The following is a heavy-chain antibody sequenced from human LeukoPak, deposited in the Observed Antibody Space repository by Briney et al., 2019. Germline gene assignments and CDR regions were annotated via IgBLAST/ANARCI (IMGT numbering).Heavy chain of an antibody. Sequence: PSETLSLTCTVSGGSISSNYYYWGWIRQPPGKGLEWIGSMYYSGSTYYNPSLKSRVTISVDTSKNQFSLKLNSGTAADTAVYYRVRHCLKYHDYDFLDPWGQGTLVTVSS. CDR3: VRHCLKYHDYDFLDP. CDR1: GGSISSNYYY. D-gene: IGHD3-22*01. V-gene: IGHV4-39*01. J-gene: IGHJ5*02. CDR2: MYYSGST.